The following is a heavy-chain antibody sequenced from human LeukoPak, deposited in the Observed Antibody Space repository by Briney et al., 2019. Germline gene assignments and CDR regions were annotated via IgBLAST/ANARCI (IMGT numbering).Heavy chain of an antibody. CDR2: IRYDGSNR. J-gene: IGHJ4*02. V-gene: IGHV3-30*02. CDR3: AKASSNYDFLSGFDY. Sequence: GGSLRLSCTASGFIYSTYVMHWVRQAPGKGLEWVTFIRYDGSNRNYADSVKGRFTISRDNSKNTLYLQMNSLRAEDTAVYYCAKASSNYDFLSGFDYWGQGTLVTVSS. D-gene: IGHD3-3*01. CDR1: GFIYSTYV.